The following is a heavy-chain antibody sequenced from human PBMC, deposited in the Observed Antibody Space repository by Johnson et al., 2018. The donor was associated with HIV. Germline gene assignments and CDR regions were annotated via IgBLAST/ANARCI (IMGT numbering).Heavy chain of an antibody. CDR1: GFTFSDYY. CDR3: ARVGPRSKGGPVDAFEF. Sequence: QVQLVESGGGLVKPGGSLRLSCAASGFTFSDYYMSWIRQAPGKGLEWVSYISSSGSTIYYADSVKGRFTLSRDNAKNSLFLQMSSRRAEDTAVYYCARVGPRSKGGPVDAFEFWGQGTMVTVSS. J-gene: IGHJ3*01. D-gene: IGHD3-16*01. CDR2: ISSSGSTI. V-gene: IGHV3-11*04.